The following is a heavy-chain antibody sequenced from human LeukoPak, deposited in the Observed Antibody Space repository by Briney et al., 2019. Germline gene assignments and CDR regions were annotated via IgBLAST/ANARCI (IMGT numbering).Heavy chain of an antibody. CDR2: IWYDGSNK. D-gene: IGHD6-13*01. Sequence: GGSLRLSCAVSGFNFDDYGMTWVRQAPGRGLEWVAVIWYDGSNKYYADSVKGRFTISRDNSKNTLYLQMNSLRAEDTAVYYCARERGSNGFDYWGQGTLVTVSS. CDR3: ARERGSNGFDY. V-gene: IGHV3-33*08. CDR1: GFNFDDYG. J-gene: IGHJ4*02.